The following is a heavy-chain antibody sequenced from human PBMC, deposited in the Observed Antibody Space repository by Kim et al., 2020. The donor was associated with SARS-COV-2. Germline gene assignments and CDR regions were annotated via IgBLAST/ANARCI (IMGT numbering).Heavy chain of an antibody. D-gene: IGHD6-19*01. J-gene: IGHJ4*02. CDR3: ASRPGIEVAGFDY. V-gene: IGHV1-3*01. Sequence: SRKCQGRVTITRDTSATTAYMELGSLRSEDTAVYYCASRPGIEVAGFDYWGQGTLVTVSS.